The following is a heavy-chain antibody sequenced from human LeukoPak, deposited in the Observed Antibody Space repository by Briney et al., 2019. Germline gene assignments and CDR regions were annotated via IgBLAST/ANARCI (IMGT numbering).Heavy chain of an antibody. CDR2: INPNSGGT. D-gene: IGHD3-9*01. CDR3: ARWFTITSGDYDILTSSYHRGMDV. CDR1: GYTFTGYY. Sequence: ASVKVSCKASGYTFTGYYMHWVRQAPGQGLEWMGWINPNSGGTSYAQKFQGRVTMTRDTSISTVYMELSRLTSDDTAVYYCARWFTITSGDYDILTSSYHRGMDVWGQGTTVTVSS. J-gene: IGHJ6*02. V-gene: IGHV1-2*02.